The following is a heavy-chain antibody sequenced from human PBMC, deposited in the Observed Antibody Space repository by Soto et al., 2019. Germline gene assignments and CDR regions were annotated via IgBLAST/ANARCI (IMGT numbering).Heavy chain of an antibody. Sequence: EVQLLESGGGLVQPGGSLRLSCAASGFTFSIYAMTWVRQAPGKGLEWVSTISGSGTSAYNADSVKGRFTFSRDNSKNTLHLQMNSLRAEDTALYYCAKLGSNGWYDAFDIWGQGTVVTVSS. J-gene: IGHJ3*02. V-gene: IGHV3-23*01. CDR3: AKLGSNGWYDAFDI. CDR1: GFTFSIYA. CDR2: ISGSGTSA. D-gene: IGHD6-19*01.